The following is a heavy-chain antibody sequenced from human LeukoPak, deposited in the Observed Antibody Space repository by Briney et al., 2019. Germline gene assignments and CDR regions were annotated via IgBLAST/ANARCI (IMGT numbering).Heavy chain of an antibody. D-gene: IGHD2-2*02. Sequence: SETLSLTCAVYGGSFSGYYWSWIRQPPGKGLEWIGEINHSGSTNYNPSLKSRVTISVDTSKNQFSLKLGSVTAADTAVYYCARDLGYCSSTSCYTAWGQGTLVTVSS. V-gene: IGHV4-34*01. J-gene: IGHJ5*02. CDR1: GGSFSGYY. CDR2: INHSGST. CDR3: ARDLGYCSSTSCYTA.